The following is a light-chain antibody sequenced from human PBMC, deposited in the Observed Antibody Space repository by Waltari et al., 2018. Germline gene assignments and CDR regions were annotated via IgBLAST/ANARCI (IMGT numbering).Light chain of an antibody. CDR1: GSDVSGYNT. J-gene: IGLJ3*02. CDR2: DVT. CDR3: CSFRSSNTWV. Sequence: QSALTQPASVLGFRGLSGTNPSAATGSDVSGYNTFTWYQQHPGKAPKLMIYDVTTPPSGVSNRFSGSKSGNTASLTISGLQAEDEADYYCCSFRSSNTWVFGGGTMLTVL. V-gene: IGLV2-14*01.